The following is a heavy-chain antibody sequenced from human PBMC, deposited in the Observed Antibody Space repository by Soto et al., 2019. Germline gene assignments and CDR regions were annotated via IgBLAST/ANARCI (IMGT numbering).Heavy chain of an antibody. J-gene: IGHJ4*02. D-gene: IGHD4-4*01. CDR2: IIPIFGTA. V-gene: IGHV1-69*12. Sequence: QVQLVQSGAEVKKPGSSVKVSCKASGGTFSSYAISWVRQAPGQGLEWMGGIIPIFGTANYAQKFQGRVRIAVVESRSTAFMELGSLRSEDTAVFYWARDGGVYDYSPFDYWGQGALVTVSS. CDR3: ARDGGVYDYSPFDY. CDR1: GGTFSSYA.